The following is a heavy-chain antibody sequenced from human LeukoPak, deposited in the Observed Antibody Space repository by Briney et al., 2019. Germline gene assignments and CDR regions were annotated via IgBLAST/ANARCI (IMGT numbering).Heavy chain of an antibody. D-gene: IGHD2/OR15-2a*01. CDR2: ITGDGIHT. V-gene: IGHV3-64D*06. Sequence: GGSLRLSCSASGFTFSSNAMHWVRQAPGKGLECVSTITGDGIHTYYADSVKGRFTISRDNSKNTLYLQMSSLRAEDTAIYYCVKGFYISDYWGQGNLVTVSS. CDR3: VKGFYISDY. J-gene: IGHJ4*02. CDR1: GFTFSSNA.